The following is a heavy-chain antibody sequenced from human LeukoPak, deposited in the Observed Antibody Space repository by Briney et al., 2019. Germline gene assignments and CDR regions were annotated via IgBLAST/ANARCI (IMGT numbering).Heavy chain of an antibody. CDR1: GYTFTGYY. J-gene: IGHJ4*02. Sequence: GASVKVSCKASGYTFTGYYMHWVRQAPEQGLEWMGWINPNSGGTNYAQKFQGRVTMTRDTSISTAYMELSRLRSDDTAVYYCARVVQYYDFWSGYSSFDYWGQGTLVTVSS. D-gene: IGHD3-3*01. V-gene: IGHV1-2*02. CDR3: ARVVQYYDFWSGYSSFDY. CDR2: INPNSGGT.